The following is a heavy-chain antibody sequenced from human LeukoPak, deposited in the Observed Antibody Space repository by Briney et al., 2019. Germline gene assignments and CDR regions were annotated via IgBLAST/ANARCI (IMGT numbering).Heavy chain of an antibody. V-gene: IGHV3-21*01. J-gene: IGHJ4*02. Sequence: PGGPLRLSCAASGFTFSSYAMPWVRQAPGKGLEWVSSISSSSSYIYYADSVKGRFTISRDNAKNSLYLQMNSLRAEDTAVYYCARTDSAVAEYYFDYWGQGTLVTVSS. CDR1: GFTFSSYA. D-gene: IGHD6-19*01. CDR3: ARTDSAVAEYYFDY. CDR2: ISSSSSYI.